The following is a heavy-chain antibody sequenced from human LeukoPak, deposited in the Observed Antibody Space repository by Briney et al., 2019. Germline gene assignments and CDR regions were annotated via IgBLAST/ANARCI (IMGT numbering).Heavy chain of an antibody. D-gene: IGHD3-10*02. Sequence: GAPLKISGNGSGYSFTSYWISCVRQTPGKGLGWTGRIDPSDSYTNYSPSFQGHVTISADKPISTNYPAWSPLKASDTAMYYCARHAKFGELLSMDVWGKGTTVTVSS. CDR3: ARHAKFGELLSMDV. CDR2: IDPSDSYT. CDR1: GYSFTSYW. V-gene: IGHV5-10-1*01. J-gene: IGHJ6*04.